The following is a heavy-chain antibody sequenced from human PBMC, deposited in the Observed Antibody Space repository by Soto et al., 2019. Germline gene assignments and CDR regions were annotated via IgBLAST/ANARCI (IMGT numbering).Heavy chain of an antibody. D-gene: IGHD3-22*01. V-gene: IGHV3-15*07. CDR1: GFTFSNAW. J-gene: IGHJ5*02. CDR3: TTGELNYYDSSGYYWVVPA. Sequence: PGGSLRLSCAASGFTFSNAWMNWVRQAPGKGLEWVGRIKSKTDGGTTDYAAPVKGRFTISRDDSKNTLYLQMNSLKTEDTAVYYCTTGELNYYDSSGYYWVVPAWGQGTLVTVSS. CDR2: IKSKTDGGTT.